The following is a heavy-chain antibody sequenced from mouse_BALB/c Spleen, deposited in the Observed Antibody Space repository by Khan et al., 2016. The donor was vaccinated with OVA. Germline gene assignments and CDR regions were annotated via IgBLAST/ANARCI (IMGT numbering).Heavy chain of an antibody. V-gene: IGHV5-6-4*01. CDR2: ISSGGSYT. CDR1: GFTFSTYT. D-gene: IGHD3-3*01. CDR3: TRDRGTWYFDV. J-gene: IGHJ1*01. Sequence: EVELVESGGGLVKPGGSLKLSCAASGFTFSTYTMSWVRQTPEKRLEWVATISSGGSYTYYPDSVKGRFTIPRDNAKNTLYLQMSSLKSEDTAMYYCTRDRGTWYFDVWGAGTTVTVSS.